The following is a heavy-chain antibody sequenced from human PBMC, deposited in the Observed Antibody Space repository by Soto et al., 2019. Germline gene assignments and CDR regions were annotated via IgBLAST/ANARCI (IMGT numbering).Heavy chain of an antibody. D-gene: IGHD3-16*01. CDR2: TSYDGSNN. CDR1: GFTFRSYV. J-gene: IGHJ4*02. Sequence: QVQLVEAGGGVVQPGTSLRLSCVGSGFTFRSYVIHCVRQAPGKGLAWVALTSYDGSNNFYGDSVQGRFTISRHNSRNTVELQMDSRRFEHTALHYCARWGTAGGLNVWGQGTLVSVSS. CDR3: ARWGTAGGLNV. V-gene: IGHV3-33*05.